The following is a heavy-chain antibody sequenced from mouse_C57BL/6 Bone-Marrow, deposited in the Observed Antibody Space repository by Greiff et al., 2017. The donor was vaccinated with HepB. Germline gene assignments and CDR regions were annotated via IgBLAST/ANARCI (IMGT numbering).Heavy chain of an antibody. J-gene: IGHJ3*01. CDR2: INPGSGGT. D-gene: IGHD2-2*01. Sequence: VQLQESGAELVRPGTSVKVSCKASGYAFTNYLIEWVKQRPGQGLEWIGVINPGSGGTNYNEKFKGKATLTADKSSSTASMQLSSLTSEDSAVYFCARSMVTEAYWGQGTLVTVSA. V-gene: IGHV1-54*01. CDR3: ARSMVTEAY. CDR1: GYAFTNYL.